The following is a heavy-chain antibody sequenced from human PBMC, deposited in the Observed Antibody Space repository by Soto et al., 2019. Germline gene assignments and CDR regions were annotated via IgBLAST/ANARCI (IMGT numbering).Heavy chain of an antibody. CDR3: ASIYAYCGGACYDNWFDP. CDR2: IIPIFGTA. J-gene: IGHJ5*02. D-gene: IGHD2-21*02. CDR1: GGTFSSYA. Sequence: QVQLVQSGAEVKKPGSSVKVSCKASGGTFSSYAISWVRQAPGQGLEWMGGIIPIFGTANYAQKSQGRVTITADVPTSTAYMELRSLRSEDTAVDYWASIYAYCGGACYDNWFDPWGQGTLVTVSS. V-gene: IGHV1-69*12.